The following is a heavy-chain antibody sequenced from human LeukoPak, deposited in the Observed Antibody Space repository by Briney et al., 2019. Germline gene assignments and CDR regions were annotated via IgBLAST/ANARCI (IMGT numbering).Heavy chain of an antibody. J-gene: IGHJ4*02. CDR2: ISVTGSNI. CDR1: GFSFSGYA. Sequence: GGSLRLSCTVSGFSFSGYAFTWVRQAPGKGLEFVSSISVTGSNIYYADSVKGRFTITRDNSKNTLDLQMNSLRSENTAVYFCARDRTRSVGSGLGRALMLVYWGQGTLVTVSS. V-gene: IGHV3-23*01. D-gene: IGHD6-6*01. CDR3: ARDRTRSVGSGLGRALMLVY.